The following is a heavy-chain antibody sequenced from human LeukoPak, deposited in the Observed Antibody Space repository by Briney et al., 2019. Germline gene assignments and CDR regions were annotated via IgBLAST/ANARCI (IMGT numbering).Heavy chain of an antibody. CDR3: ARAKYDFWSGYYTGIGSY. D-gene: IGHD3-3*01. Sequence: GRSLRLSCAASGFTFSSYAMHWVRQAPGKGLEWVAVISYDGSNKYYAASVKGRFTISRDNSKNTLYLQMNSLRAEDTAVYYCARAKYDFWSGYYTGIGSYWGQGTLVTVSS. V-gene: IGHV3-30-3*01. CDR2: ISYDGSNK. CDR1: GFTFSSYA. J-gene: IGHJ4*02.